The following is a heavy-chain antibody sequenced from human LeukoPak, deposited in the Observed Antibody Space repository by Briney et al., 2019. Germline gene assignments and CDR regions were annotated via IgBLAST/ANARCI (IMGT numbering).Heavy chain of an antibody. J-gene: IGHJ6*02. D-gene: IGHD3-10*01. CDR1: GFNFDTFV. CDR2: ISTSSSYI. V-gene: IGHV3-21*01. Sequence: GGSLRLSCAASGFNFDTFVMNWVRQAPGKGLEWVSSISTSSSYIYYADSVKGRFTISRDNAKNSLYLQMNSLRAEDTAVYLCTRESGDSYLSSYYYGMDVWGQGTTVTVS. CDR3: TRESGDSYLSSYYYGMDV.